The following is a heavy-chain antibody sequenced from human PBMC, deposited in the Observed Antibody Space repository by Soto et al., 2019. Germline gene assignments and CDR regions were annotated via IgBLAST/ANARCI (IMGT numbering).Heavy chain of an antibody. CDR3: ARDQRVMITFGGIYYMDV. CDR1: GFTFSSYW. D-gene: IGHD3-16*01. J-gene: IGHJ6*03. CDR2: IKQDGSEK. V-gene: IGHV3-7*01. Sequence: GGSLRLSCAASGFTFSSYWMSWVRQAPGKGLEWVANIKQDGSEKYYVDSVKGRFTISRDNAKNSLYLQMNSLRAEDTAVYYCARDQRVMITFGGIYYMDVWGKGTTVTVSS.